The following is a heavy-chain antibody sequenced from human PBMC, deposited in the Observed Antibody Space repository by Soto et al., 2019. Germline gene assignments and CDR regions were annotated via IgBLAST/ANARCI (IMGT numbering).Heavy chain of an antibody. J-gene: IGHJ6*02. CDR2: ISSSSSTI. D-gene: IGHD3-16*02. Sequence: GGSLRLSCAASGFTFSSYSMNWVRQAPGKGLEWVSYISSSSSTIYYADSVKGRFTISRDNAKNSLYLQMNSLRDEDTAVYYCARSRGDYDYVWGSYRYTQDLWGQGTTVTVSS. CDR1: GFTFSSYS. CDR3: ARSRGDYDYVWGSYRYTQDL. V-gene: IGHV3-48*02.